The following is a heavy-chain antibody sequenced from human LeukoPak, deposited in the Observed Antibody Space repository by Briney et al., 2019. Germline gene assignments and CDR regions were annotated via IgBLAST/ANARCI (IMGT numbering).Heavy chain of an antibody. CDR3: ARAYYSDSTDDPYIGY. CDR2: IRYDGNNK. V-gene: IGHV3-33*01. Sequence: GGSLRLCCEASGFAFSTYGMHWVCQAPGKGLEWVAVIRYDGNNKFYVDSVRGRFTISRDNSKHTLYLQMNSLRAEDTAVYYCARAYYSDSTDDPYIGYWGRGVLGSVSS. CDR1: GFAFSTYG. J-gene: IGHJ4*02. D-gene: IGHD3-22*01.